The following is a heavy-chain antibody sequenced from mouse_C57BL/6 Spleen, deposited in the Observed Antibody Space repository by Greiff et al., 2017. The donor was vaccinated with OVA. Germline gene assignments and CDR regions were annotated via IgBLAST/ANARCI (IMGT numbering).Heavy chain of an antibody. Sequence: EVQVVESGGGLVKPGGSLKLSCAASGFTFSDYGMHWVRQAPEKGLEWVAYISSGSSTIYYADTVKGRFTISRDNAKNTLFLQMTSLRSEDTAMYYCARDISGYFDVWGTGTTVTVSS. V-gene: IGHV5-17*01. J-gene: IGHJ1*03. CDR3: ARDISGYFDV. CDR1: GFTFSDYG. CDR2: ISSGSSTI.